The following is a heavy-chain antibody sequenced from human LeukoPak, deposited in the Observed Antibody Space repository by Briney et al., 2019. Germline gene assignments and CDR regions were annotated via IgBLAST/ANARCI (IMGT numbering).Heavy chain of an antibody. CDR1: GGSISSGSYY. D-gene: IGHD6-13*01. V-gene: IGHV4-61*02. CDR3: ARLSAAAAGTGFDY. CDR2: IYTSGST. Sequence: SQTLSLTCSVSGGSISSGSYYWSWIRQPAGKGLEWIGRIYTSGSTNYNPSLKSRVTISVDTSKNQFSLKLSSVTAADTAVYYCARLSAAAAGTGFDYWGQGTLVTVSS. J-gene: IGHJ4*02.